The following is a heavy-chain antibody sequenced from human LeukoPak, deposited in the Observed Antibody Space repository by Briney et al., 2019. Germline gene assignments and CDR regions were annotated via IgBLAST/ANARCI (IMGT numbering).Heavy chain of an antibody. V-gene: IGHV1-3*01. J-gene: IGHJ6*02. CDR1: GYTFTSYA. D-gene: IGHD5/OR15-5a*01. CDR2: INAGNGNT. Sequence: GAPVKVSCKASGYTFTSYAMHWVRQAPGQRLEWMGWINAGNGNTKYSQKFQGRVTITRDTSASTAYMELSSLRSEDTAVYYCARVEDLRYYYYGMDVWGQGTTVTVSS. CDR3: ARVEDLRYYYYGMDV.